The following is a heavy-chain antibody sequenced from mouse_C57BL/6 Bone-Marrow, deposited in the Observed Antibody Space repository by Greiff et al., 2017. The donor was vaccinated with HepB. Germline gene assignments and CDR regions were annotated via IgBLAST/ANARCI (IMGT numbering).Heavy chain of an antibody. J-gene: IGHJ2*01. CDR3: ARGDYYGSRSFDY. CDR1: GFTFSSYG. Sequence: DVQLVESGGDLVKPGGSLKLSCAASGFTFSSYGMSWVRQTPDKRLEWVATISSGGSYTYYPDSVKGRFTISRDNAKNTLYLQMSSLKSEDTAMYYCARGDYYGSRSFDYWGQGTTLTVSS. D-gene: IGHD1-1*01. CDR2: ISSGGSYT. V-gene: IGHV5-6*01.